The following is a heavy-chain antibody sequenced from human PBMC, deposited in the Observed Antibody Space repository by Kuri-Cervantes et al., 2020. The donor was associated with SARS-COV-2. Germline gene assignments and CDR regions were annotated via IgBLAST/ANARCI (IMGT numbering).Heavy chain of an antibody. D-gene: IGHD3-3*01. CDR1: GYTFTSYA. V-gene: IGHV1-3*01. CDR3: ARGFLEWLPINWFDP. CDR2: INAGNGNT. J-gene: IGHJ5*02. Sequence: ASVKVSCKASGYTFTSYAMHWVRQAPGQRLEWMGWINAGNGNTKYSQKFQGRVTITADKSTSTAYMELSSLRSEDTAVYYCARGFLEWLPINWFDPWGQGTLVTVSS.